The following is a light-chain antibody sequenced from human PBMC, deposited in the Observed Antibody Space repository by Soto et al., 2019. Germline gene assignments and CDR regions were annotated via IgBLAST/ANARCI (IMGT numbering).Light chain of an antibody. CDR1: QDVSDY. Sequence: DIQLTQSPSFLSASVGDRVTITCRASQDVSDYVAWYQHAPGKAPNLLIYAAYTLQSGVPSRFSGSGSGTEFSLTITSLQPEDFATYYCQYLNGAPTITFGQGTRLDIK. V-gene: IGKV1-9*01. CDR3: QYLNGAPTIT. J-gene: IGKJ5*01. CDR2: AAY.